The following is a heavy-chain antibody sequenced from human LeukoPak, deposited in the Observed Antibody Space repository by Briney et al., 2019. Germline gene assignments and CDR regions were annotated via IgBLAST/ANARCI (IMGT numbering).Heavy chain of an antibody. J-gene: IGHJ5*02. CDR1: GYSISSGYY. D-gene: IGHD2-2*01. Sequence: KSSETLSLTCTVSGYSISSGYYWSWIRQPPGKGLEWIGEINHSGSTNYDPSLKSRVTISVDTSKNQFSLKLSSVTAADTAVYYCATGRGYCSSTSCSGGDWFDPWGQGTLVTVSS. V-gene: IGHV4-38-2*02. CDR3: ATGRGYCSSTSCSGGDWFDP. CDR2: INHSGST.